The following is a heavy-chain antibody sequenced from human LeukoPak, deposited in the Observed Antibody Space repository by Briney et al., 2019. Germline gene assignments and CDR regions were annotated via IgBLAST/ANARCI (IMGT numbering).Heavy chain of an antibody. D-gene: IGHD5-12*01. J-gene: IGHJ4*02. CDR3: ARLNSGYNSYFDY. V-gene: IGHV5-51*01. Sequence: GESLKISCTASGYNSTSYWIGWVRHMPGKGLEWMGIIYPGDSDTRYSPSFQGQATISADKSITTAYLQCRSLKASDAAMYYCARLNSGYNSYFDYWGRGTLVTVSS. CDR2: IYPGDSDT. CDR1: GYNSTSYW.